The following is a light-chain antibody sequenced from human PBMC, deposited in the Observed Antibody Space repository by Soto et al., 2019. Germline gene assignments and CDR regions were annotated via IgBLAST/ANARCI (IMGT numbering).Light chain of an antibody. CDR3: CSYAGSSTYV. CDR1: SSDVGSHNL. CDR2: EVS. V-gene: IGLV2-23*02. Sequence: QSVLTQPASVSGSPGQSITISCTGTSSDVGSHNLVSWYQQHPGKAPKLTIYEVSKRPSGVSNRFSGSKSGNTASLTISGLQAEDEADYYCCSYAGSSTYVFGTGTKVTVL. J-gene: IGLJ1*01.